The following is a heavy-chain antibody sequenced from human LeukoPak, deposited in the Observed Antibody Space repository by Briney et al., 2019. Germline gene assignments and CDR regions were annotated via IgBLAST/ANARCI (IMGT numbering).Heavy chain of an antibody. CDR2: ISSSSSYI. CDR3: ARDYYDSSGYYSYYFDY. V-gene: IGHV3-21*01. CDR1: GFTFSSYS. D-gene: IGHD3-22*01. Sequence: GGSLRLSCAAPGFTFSSYSMNWVRQAPGKGLEWVSSISSSSSYIYYADSVKGRFTISRDNAKNSLYLQMNSLRAEDTAVYYCARDYYDSSGYYSYYFDYWGQGTLVTVSS. J-gene: IGHJ4*02.